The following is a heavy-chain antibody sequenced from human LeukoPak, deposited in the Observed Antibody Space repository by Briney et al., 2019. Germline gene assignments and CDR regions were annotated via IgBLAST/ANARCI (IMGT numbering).Heavy chain of an antibody. J-gene: IGHJ6*02. Sequence: SVKVSCKASGGTFSSYAISWVRQAPGQGLEWMGGIIPIFGTANYAQKFQGRVTITADESTSTAYMELSSLGSEDTAVYYCARDGVCYGSGSSYYYYGMDVWGQGTTVTVSS. CDR3: ARDGVCYGSGSSYYYYGMDV. CDR2: IIPIFGTA. CDR1: GGTFSSYA. D-gene: IGHD3-10*01. V-gene: IGHV1-69*13.